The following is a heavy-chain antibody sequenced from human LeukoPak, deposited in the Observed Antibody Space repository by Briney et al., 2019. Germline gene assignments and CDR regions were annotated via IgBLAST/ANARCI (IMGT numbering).Heavy chain of an antibody. CDR1: GGSISSYY. CDR3: ARVRYFDWNIDY. Sequence: SETLSLTCTVSGGSISSYYWSWIRQPPGKGLEWIGYIYYSGSTNYNPSLKSRVTISVDTSKNQFSLKLSSVTAADTAVYYCARVRYFDWNIDYWGQGTLVTVSS. D-gene: IGHD3-9*01. J-gene: IGHJ4*02. CDR2: IYYSGST. V-gene: IGHV4-59*01.